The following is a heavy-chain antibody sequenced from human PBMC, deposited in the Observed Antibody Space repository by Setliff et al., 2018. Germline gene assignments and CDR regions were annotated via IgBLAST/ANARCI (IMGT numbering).Heavy chain of an antibody. CDR3: ARSRTIAVEGGVFAV. J-gene: IGHJ2*01. CDR1: GGTFTYYY. D-gene: IGHD6-19*01. Sequence: PSETLSLTCAASGGTFTYYYWTWIRQSPAKGLEWIGEITHTGTTGSTKYNPSLKSRVTISVDTSKNQFSLKLNSVTAADTGVYYCARSRTIAVEGGVFAVWGRGTLVTVSS. V-gene: IGHV4-34*01. CDR2: ITHTGTTGST.